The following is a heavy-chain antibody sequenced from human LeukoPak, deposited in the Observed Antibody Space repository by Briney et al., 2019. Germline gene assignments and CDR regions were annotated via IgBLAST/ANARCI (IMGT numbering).Heavy chain of an antibody. J-gene: IGHJ6*02. Sequence: SETLSLTCTVSGGPISSGGYYWSWIRQHPGKGLEWIGYIYYSGSTYYNPSLKSRVTISVDTSKNQFSLKLSSVTAADTAVYYCARDRRYSNYGMDVWGQGTTVTVSS. D-gene: IGHD4-11*01. V-gene: IGHV4-31*03. CDR2: IYYSGST. CDR1: GGPISSGGYY. CDR3: ARDRRYSNYGMDV.